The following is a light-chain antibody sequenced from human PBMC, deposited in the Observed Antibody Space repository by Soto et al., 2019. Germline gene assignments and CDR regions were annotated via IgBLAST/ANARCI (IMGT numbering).Light chain of an antibody. V-gene: IGLV3-21*04. CDR3: QVWDSSSDHVV. CDR2: YDS. CDR1: NIGSKS. Sequence: SYELTQPPSVSVAPGKTARITCGGNNIGSKSVHWYQQKPGQAPVLVIYYDSERPSGIPERFSGSNSGNTATLTISRVEAGDEADDYCQVWDSSSDHVVFGGGTKLTVL. J-gene: IGLJ2*01.